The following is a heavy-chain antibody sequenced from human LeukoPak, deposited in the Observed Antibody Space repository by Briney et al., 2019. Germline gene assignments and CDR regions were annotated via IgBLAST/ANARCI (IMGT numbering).Heavy chain of an antibody. Sequence: PGGSLRLSCAASGFTFSGYSMNWVRQAPGKGLEWVSSISSSSSYIYYADSVKGRFTISRDNAKNSLYLQMNSLRAEDTAVYYCASNPPAAESYWGQGTLVTVSS. CDR1: GFTFSGYS. CDR3: ASNPPAAESY. J-gene: IGHJ4*02. V-gene: IGHV3-21*01. CDR2: ISSSSSYI. D-gene: IGHD6-13*01.